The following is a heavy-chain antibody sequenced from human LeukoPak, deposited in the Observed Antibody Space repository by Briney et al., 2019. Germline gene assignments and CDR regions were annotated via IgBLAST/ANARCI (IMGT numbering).Heavy chain of an antibody. CDR2: INHSGST. D-gene: IGHD3-16*01. CDR3: ARALNWGHEGGDWFDP. Sequence: SETLSLTCAVYGGSFSGYYWSWIRQPPGKGLEWIGEINHSGSTNYNPSLKSRVTISVDTSKNQFSLKLSSVTAADTAVYYYARALNWGHEGGDWFDPWGQGTLVTVSS. CDR1: GGSFSGYY. V-gene: IGHV4-34*01. J-gene: IGHJ5*02.